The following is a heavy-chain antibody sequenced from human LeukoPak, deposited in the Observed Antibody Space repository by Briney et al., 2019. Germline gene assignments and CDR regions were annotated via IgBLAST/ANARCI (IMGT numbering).Heavy chain of an antibody. CDR1: GYSFTSYW. J-gene: IGHJ5*02. Sequence: GESLKISCKGSGYSFTSYWLGWVRQMPGKGLEWMGIIYPGDSDTRYSPSFQGQVTISADKSISTAYLQWSSLKASDTAMHYCARHGGIAAAGTFGFDPWGQGTLVTVSS. D-gene: IGHD6-13*01. V-gene: IGHV5-51*01. CDR3: ARHGGIAAAGTFGFDP. CDR2: IYPGDSDT.